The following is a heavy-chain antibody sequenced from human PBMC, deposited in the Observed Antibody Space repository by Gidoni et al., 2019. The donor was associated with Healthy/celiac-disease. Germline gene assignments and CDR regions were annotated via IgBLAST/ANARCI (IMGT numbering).Heavy chain of an antibody. V-gene: IGHV4-34*01. Sequence: QVQLQQWGAGLLKPSETLSLTCAVYGGSFSGYYWSWIRQPPGKGLEWIGEINHSGSTNYNPSLKSRVTISVDTSKNQFSLKLSSVTAADTAVYYCARGRGLLRRYDYWGQGTLVTVSS. CDR3: ARGRGLLRRYDY. CDR1: GGSFSGYY. D-gene: IGHD4-17*01. CDR2: INHSGST. J-gene: IGHJ4*02.